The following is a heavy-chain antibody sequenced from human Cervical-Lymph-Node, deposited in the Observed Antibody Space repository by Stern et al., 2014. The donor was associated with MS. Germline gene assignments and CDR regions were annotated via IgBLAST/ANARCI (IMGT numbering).Heavy chain of an antibody. Sequence: VQLVESGGGLVKPGGSLRLSCAVSGFNFSNYTMNWVRQAPGKGLEWVSSISSSSAYIYYTNSVRGRFTISRDNAKNSLSLQMNSLRAEDTAVYYCARARRGFDYWGQGTLVIVSS. J-gene: IGHJ4*02. CDR1: GFNFSNYT. CDR2: ISSSSAYI. CDR3: ARARRGFDY. V-gene: IGHV3-21*06.